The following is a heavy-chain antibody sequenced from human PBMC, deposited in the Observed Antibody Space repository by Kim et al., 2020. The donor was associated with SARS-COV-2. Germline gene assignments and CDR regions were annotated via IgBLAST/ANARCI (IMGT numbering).Heavy chain of an antibody. CDR3: ARDGHCSSNNCQLDY. V-gene: IGHV3-33*01. CDR1: GFTFSKYG. D-gene: IGHD2-2*03. J-gene: IGHJ4*02. CDR2: MYYDGTEK. Sequence: GGSLRLSCAASGFTFSKYGMHWVRQAPGQGLEWVALMYYDGTEKYYGDSVRGRFTISRDNSKNVLYLQMNSLRVEDTAVYYCARDGHCSSNNCQLDYWGQGALVSVSS.